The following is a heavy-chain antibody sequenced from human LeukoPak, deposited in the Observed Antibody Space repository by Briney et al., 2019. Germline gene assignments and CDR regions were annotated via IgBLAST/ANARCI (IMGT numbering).Heavy chain of an antibody. J-gene: IGHJ4*02. CDR1: GGSIRSYY. CDR3: ARAPEFSSGWLLDY. CDR2: IYISGST. D-gene: IGHD6-19*01. Sequence: NPSETLSLTRTVSGGSIRSYYWSWIRQPAEKGLEWIGRIYISGSTNYNPSLKSRVTMSVDTSKNQFSLKLSSVTAADTAVYYCARAPEFSSGWLLDYWGRGTLVTVSS. V-gene: IGHV4-4*07.